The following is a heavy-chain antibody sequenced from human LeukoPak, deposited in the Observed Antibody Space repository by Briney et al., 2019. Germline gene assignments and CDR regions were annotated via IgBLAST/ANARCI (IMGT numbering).Heavy chain of an antibody. CDR3: ARDWFHAIDY. D-gene: IGHD2/OR15-2a*01. J-gene: IGHJ4*02. CDR2: IYYSGST. V-gene: IGHV4-39*02. CDR1: GGSISSSSYY. Sequence: SETLSLTCTVSGGSISSSSYYWGWIRQPPGKGLEWIGSIYYSGSTYYNPSLKSRVTISVDTSKNQFSLELSSVTAADTAVYYCARDWFHAIDYWGQGTLVTVSS.